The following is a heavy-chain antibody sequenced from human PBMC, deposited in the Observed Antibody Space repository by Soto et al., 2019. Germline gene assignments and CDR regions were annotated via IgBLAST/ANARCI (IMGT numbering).Heavy chain of an antibody. V-gene: IGHV5-51*01. J-gene: IGHJ6*02. D-gene: IGHD6-13*01. CDR2: IYPADSDT. CDR3: ARDRTTSRWSGMDV. Sequence: GESLKISCKASGYTFTNYRIGWVRQMPGKGLEWMGLIYPADSDTTYSPSFQGQVSISADRSIRSASLQWSSLKASDTAIYYCARDRTTSRWSGMDVWGQGTTVTVSS. CDR1: GYTFTNYR.